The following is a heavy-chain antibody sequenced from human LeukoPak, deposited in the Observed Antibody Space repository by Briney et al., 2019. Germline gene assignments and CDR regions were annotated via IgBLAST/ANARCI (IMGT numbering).Heavy chain of an antibody. Sequence: SETLSLTCIVSGGSISSSSYYWGWIRQPPGKGLEWIGSIYYSGSAYYNPSLRSRVTISVDTSKNQFSLKLSSVTAADTAVYYCARGSYSSITTSFDYWGQGTLVTVSS. CDR3: ARGSYSSITTSFDY. D-gene: IGHD6-13*01. CDR2: IYYSGSA. J-gene: IGHJ4*02. V-gene: IGHV4-39*07. CDR1: GGSISSSSYY.